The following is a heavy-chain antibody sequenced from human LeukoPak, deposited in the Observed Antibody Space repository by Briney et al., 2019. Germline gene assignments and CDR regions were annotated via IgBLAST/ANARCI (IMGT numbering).Heavy chain of an antibody. J-gene: IGHJ4*02. V-gene: IGHV4-30-2*01. CDR3: ARDLESPPFGGDY. CDR1: GGSISSGDYY. D-gene: IGHD3-10*01. CDR2: IYHSGST. Sequence: SETLSLTCTVSGGSISSGDYYWSWIRQPPGKGLEWIGYIYHSGSTYYNPSLKSRVTISVDRSKNQFSLKLSSVTAADTAVYYCARDLESPPFGGDYWGQGTLVTVSS.